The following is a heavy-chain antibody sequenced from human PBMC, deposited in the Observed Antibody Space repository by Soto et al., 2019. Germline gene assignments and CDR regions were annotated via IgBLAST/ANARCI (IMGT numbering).Heavy chain of an antibody. V-gene: IGHV1-8*01. CDR2: MNPDNGNT. Sequence: QVQLEQSGAEVRKPGASVKVSCKTSGYTFTDFDINWVRQAPGQGLEWMGWMNPDNGNTGYAQSFQGRISMTGNTSLSTVYMELSSLRSDDTAVYFCARKAGLHNSYYLDVWGKGTTVTVAS. CDR1: GYTFTDFD. J-gene: IGHJ6*03. D-gene: IGHD6-19*01. CDR3: ARKAGLHNSYYLDV.